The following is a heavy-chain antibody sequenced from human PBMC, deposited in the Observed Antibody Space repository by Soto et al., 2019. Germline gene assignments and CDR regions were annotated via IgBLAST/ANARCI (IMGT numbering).Heavy chain of an antibody. D-gene: IGHD3-10*01. V-gene: IGHV4-4*07. Sequence: TLSLTCSVSGGSINSYWWSWIRQPAGKGLEWIGRVYSSGTTDYNPSLNSRATLSVETSKNQFSLKLSSVTAADTAVYYCARDIGSYAYGEGYWGQGIQVTVSS. CDR3: ARDIGSYAYGEGY. CDR1: GGSINSYW. CDR2: VYSSGTT. J-gene: IGHJ4*02.